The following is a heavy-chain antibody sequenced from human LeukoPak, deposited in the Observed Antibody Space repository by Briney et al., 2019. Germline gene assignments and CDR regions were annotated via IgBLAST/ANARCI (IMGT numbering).Heavy chain of an antibody. CDR1: GFNFGDHY. J-gene: IGHJ4*02. V-gene: IGHV3-11*01. D-gene: IGHD3-3*01. CDR3: ARDSGDPRLYYDFWSGYLDF. CDR2: ITASSNMI. Sequence: GGSLRLSSAASGFNFGDHYMAWIRQAPGKGLEWISYITASSNMIYYAESVKGRFTISRNNAKNSVFLQMKNLRAEDTAVYFCARDSGDPRLYYDFWSGYLDFWGQGTLVTVSS.